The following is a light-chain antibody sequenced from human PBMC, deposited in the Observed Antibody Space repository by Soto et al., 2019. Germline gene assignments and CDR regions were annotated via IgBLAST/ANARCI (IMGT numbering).Light chain of an antibody. CDR1: QTISSW. CDR2: AAS. V-gene: IGKV1-39*01. Sequence: DIQMTQSPSTLSGSVGDRVTITCRASQTISSWLAWYQQKPGKAPKLLIYAASTLQSGVPSRFSGSGSGTDFTLTISCLQSEDFATYYCQQSYSTPHTFGQGTRLEIK. CDR3: QQSYSTPHT. J-gene: IGKJ5*01.